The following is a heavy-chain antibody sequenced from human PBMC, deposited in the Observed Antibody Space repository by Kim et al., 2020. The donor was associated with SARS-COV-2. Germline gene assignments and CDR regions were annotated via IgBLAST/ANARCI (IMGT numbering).Heavy chain of an antibody. J-gene: IGHJ5*02. Sequence: GGSLRLSCAASGFTFSSYSMNWVRQAPGKGLEWVSYISSSSSTIYYADSVKGRFTISRDNAKNSLYLQMNSLRDEDTAVYYCARAYSFFFRAELSNWFDPWGQGTLVTVSS. D-gene: IGHD3-16*02. CDR1: GFTFSSYS. CDR2: ISSSSSTI. V-gene: IGHV3-48*02. CDR3: ARAYSFFFRAELSNWFDP.